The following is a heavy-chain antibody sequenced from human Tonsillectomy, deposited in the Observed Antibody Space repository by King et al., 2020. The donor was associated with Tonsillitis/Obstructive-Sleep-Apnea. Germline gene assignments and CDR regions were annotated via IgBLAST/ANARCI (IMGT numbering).Heavy chain of an antibody. CDR2: TSYEGSNK. CDR3: ARDPVPTVTSKSAFDI. V-gene: IGHV3-30*04. J-gene: IGHJ3*02. CDR1: GFTFSSYA. Sequence: VQLVESGGGVVQPGRSLRLSCAASGFTFSSYAMHWVRQAPGKGLEWVAVTSYEGSNKHYADSVKGRFRISRDNSKNTLFLQMNSLKTEDTAIYYCARDPVPTVTSKSAFDIWSQGTMVSVSS. D-gene: IGHD4-17*01.